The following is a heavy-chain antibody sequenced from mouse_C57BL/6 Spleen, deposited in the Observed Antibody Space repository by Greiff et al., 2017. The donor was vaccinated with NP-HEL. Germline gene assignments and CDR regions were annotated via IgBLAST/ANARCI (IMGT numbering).Heavy chain of an antibody. V-gene: IGHV1-80*01. CDR2: IYPGDGDT. D-gene: IGHD2-2*01. CDR1: GYAFSSYW. CDR3: ARWGYYGYDGFAY. Sequence: VQLQQSGAELVKPGASVKISCKASGYAFSSYWMNWVKQRPGKGLEWIGQIYPGDGDTNYNGKFKGKATLTADKSSSTAYMQLSSLTSEDSAVYFCARWGYYGYDGFAYWGQGTLVTVSA. J-gene: IGHJ3*01.